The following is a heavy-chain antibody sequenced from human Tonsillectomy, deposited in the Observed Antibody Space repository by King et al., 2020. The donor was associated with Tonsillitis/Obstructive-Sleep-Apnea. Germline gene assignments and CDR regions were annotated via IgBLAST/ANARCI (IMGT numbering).Heavy chain of an antibody. Sequence: VQLQESGPGLVKPSETLSLTCSVSGGSISSYYWSWIRQPPGKGLEWIGYTYYSGSTKYNPSLKTRVTISVDTSKNQFSLKLSSVAAADTAVYYCARDKSGGDMDVWGKGTTVTVSS. J-gene: IGHJ6*03. CDR3: ARDKSGGDMDV. CDR2: TYYSGST. V-gene: IGHV4-59*01. CDR1: GGSISSYY.